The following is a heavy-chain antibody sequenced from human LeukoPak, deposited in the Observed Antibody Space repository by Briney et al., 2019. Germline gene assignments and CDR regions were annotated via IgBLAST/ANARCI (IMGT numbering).Heavy chain of an antibody. Sequence: SVKVSCKASGGTFSSYAISWVRQAPGQGLEWMGGIIPIFGTANYAQKFQGRVTITADKSTSTAYMELSSLRSEDTAVYYCARDNSVGDIAWWFGPWGQGTLVTVSS. CDR3: ARDNSVGDIAWWFGP. CDR1: GGTFSSYA. D-gene: IGHD3-16*02. CDR2: IIPIFGTA. V-gene: IGHV1-69*06. J-gene: IGHJ5*02.